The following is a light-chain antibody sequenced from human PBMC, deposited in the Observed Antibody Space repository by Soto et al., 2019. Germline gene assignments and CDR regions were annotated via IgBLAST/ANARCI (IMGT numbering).Light chain of an antibody. CDR2: GAS. CDR3: QQYNHWPYT. Sequence: EIVMTQSPATLSVSPGERATLSCRARQSVSSNLAWYQQKPGQAPRLLIYGASTRATGISARFSGSGSRIEFTLTINSLQSEDSAVYYCQQYNHWPYTFGQGTKLEIK. CDR1: QSVSSN. V-gene: IGKV3-15*01. J-gene: IGKJ2*01.